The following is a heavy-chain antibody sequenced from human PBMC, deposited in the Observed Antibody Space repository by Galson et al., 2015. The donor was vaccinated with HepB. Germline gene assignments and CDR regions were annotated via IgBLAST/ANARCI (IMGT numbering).Heavy chain of an antibody. V-gene: IGHV4-31*03. J-gene: IGHJ6*02. CDR2: IYYSGST. CDR1: GGSISSGGYY. CDR3: ARDGTLYDILTGYPFRYGMDV. Sequence: TLSLTCTVSGGSISSGGYYWSWIRQHPGKGLEWMGYIYYSGSTYYNPSLKSRVTISVDTSKNQFSLKLSSVTAADTAVYYCARDGTLYDILTGYPFRYGMDVRGQGTTVTVSS. D-gene: IGHD3-9*01.